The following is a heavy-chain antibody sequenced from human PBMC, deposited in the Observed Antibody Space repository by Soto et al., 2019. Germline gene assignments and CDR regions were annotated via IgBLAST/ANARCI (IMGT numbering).Heavy chain of an antibody. CDR1: GGSISSSNW. CDR2: IYHSGST. V-gene: IGHV4-4*02. CDR3: AREGMYCTGGSCYPTHFHY. Sequence: QVQLQESGPGLVKPSGTLSLTCVVSGGSISSSNWWTWVRQPPGKGLEWIGEIYHSGSTNYNPSLKSRVTISVDGSKTQFSLKLTSVTAADTAVYYCAREGMYCTGGSCYPTHFHYWGQGTLVTVSS. J-gene: IGHJ4*02. D-gene: IGHD2-15*01.